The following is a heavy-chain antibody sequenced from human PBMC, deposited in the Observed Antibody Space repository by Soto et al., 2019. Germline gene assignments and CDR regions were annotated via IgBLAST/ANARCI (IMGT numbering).Heavy chain of an antibody. Sequence: QVQLQESGPGVVKPSETLSLSCSVSGGSISKFYWSWIRKTAGKGLEWMGRVYATGTTDYNPSLRTRVSMSVEISKEARSLRLTSVTAADTGVYYCVRDGSKTLTDWFDPWGQGKLVTVSS. D-gene: IGHD7-27*01. J-gene: IGHJ5*02. CDR1: GGSISKFY. CDR2: VYATGTT. V-gene: IGHV4-4*07. CDR3: VRDGSKTLTDWFDP.